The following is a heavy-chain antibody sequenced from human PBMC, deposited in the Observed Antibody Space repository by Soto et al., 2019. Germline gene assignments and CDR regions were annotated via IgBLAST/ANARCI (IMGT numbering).Heavy chain of an antibody. V-gene: IGHV3-7*01. CDR3: AVRSWLIILHYYFDY. CDR2: IKQDGSEK. J-gene: IGHJ4*02. Sequence: EVQLVESGGGLVQPGGYLRLSCVVSGFTFSSYWMTWVRQAPGKGLEWVANIKQDGSEKYYVYSVKGRFTISRDNAKNSLYLQMNSRRAEDTAVYYWAVRSWLIILHYYFDYWGQGTMVTVSS. D-gene: IGHD3-9*01. CDR1: GFTFSSYW.